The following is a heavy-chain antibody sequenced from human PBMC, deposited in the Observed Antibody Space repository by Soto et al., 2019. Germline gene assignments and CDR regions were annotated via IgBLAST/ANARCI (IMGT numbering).Heavy chain of an antibody. D-gene: IGHD6-13*01. Sequence: PGGSLRLSCTASGCTFGDYAMSWFRQAPGMGLEWVGFIRSKAYGGTTEYAASVKGRFTISRDDSKSIAYLQMNSLKTEDTAVYYCTRDRLWYSSTLFDYWGQGTLVTVSS. J-gene: IGHJ4*02. CDR3: TRDRLWYSSTLFDY. CDR2: IRSKAYGGTT. CDR1: GCTFGDYA. V-gene: IGHV3-49*03.